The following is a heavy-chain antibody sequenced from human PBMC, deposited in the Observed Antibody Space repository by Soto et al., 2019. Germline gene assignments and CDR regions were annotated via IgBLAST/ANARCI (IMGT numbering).Heavy chain of an antibody. D-gene: IGHD3-22*01. CDR1: GGTFSRHA. CDR3: ARGWGYDSTDYYYAY. V-gene: IGHV1-69*01. CDR2: IIPIFGTA. Sequence: QVQLVQSGAEVRKPGSSVKVSCKASGGTFSRHAISWVRQAPGQGLEWMGGIIPIFGTANHAQKFQGRVTSIADESTSTVYMELSSMRSEDTAIYYCARGWGYDSTDYYYAYWGQGTLVIVSS. J-gene: IGHJ4*02.